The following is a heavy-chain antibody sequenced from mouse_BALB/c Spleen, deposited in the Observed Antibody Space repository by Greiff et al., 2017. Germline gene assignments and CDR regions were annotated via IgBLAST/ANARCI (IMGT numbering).Heavy chain of an antibody. V-gene: IGHV1-47*01. CDR3: ARRGGSSYDYAMDY. J-gene: IGHJ4*01. CDR2: FHPYNDDT. D-gene: IGHD1-1*01. Sequence: QVQLQHSGPELVKPGASVKIPCKASGYTFTDYNMDWVKQNHGKSLEWIGNFHPYNDDTKYNEKFKGKAKLTVEKSSSTVYLELSRLTSDDSAVYYCARRGGSSYDYAMDYWGQGTSVTVSS. CDR1: GYTFTDYN.